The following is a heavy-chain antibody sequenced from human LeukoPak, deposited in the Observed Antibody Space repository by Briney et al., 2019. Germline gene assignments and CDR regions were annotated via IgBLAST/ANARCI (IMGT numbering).Heavy chain of an antibody. Sequence: TGGSLRLSCAASGFTFSNAWMNWVRQAPGKGLEWVGRIKSKTDGGTTDYAAPVKGRFTISRDDSKNTLYLQMNSLKTEDTAVYYCVTDLVIKGYFDYWGQGALVTVSS. CDR1: GFTFSNAW. CDR2: IKSKTDGGTT. J-gene: IGHJ4*02. CDR3: VTDLVIKGYFDY. V-gene: IGHV3-15*07. D-gene: IGHD2-21*01.